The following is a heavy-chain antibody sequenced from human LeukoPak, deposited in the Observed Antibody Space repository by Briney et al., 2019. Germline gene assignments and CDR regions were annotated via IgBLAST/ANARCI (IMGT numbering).Heavy chain of an antibody. J-gene: IGHJ4*02. CDR2: IYYTGST. D-gene: IGHD2-8*01. Sequence: KSSETLSLTCTVSRGSVSSSTYYWSWVRQPPGKGLEWIASIYYTGSTYYNPSLKSRVTIPLDMSKNEFFLTMTSVTAADTAVYFCTAEKNGSPHYWGQGTQVTVSS. CDR1: RGSVSSSTYY. V-gene: IGHV4-39*07. CDR3: TAEKNGSPHY.